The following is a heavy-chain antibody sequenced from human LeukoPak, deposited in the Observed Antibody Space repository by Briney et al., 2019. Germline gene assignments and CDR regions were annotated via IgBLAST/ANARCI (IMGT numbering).Heavy chain of an antibody. CDR2: IYYSGST. D-gene: IGHD2-2*02. V-gene: IGHV4-59*01. CDR3: ARGDPRPLYCSSTSCYTIINWFDH. CDR1: GGSISSYY. Sequence: SETLSLTCTVSGGSISSYYWSWVRQPPGKGLEWLGYIYYSGSTNYNPSLKSRVTISVDTSKNQFSLKLSSVTAAGTAVYYCARGDPRPLYCSSTSCYTIINWFDHWGQGTLVTVSS. J-gene: IGHJ5*02.